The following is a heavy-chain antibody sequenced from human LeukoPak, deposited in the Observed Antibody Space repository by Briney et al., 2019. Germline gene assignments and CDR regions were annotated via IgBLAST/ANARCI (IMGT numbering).Heavy chain of an antibody. D-gene: IGHD3-10*02. Sequence: GGSLRLSCAASGFTFSSYEMNWVRQAPGKGLEWVSYISNNGSTIYYADSVKGRFTISRENAKNTLYLQMNSVRAEDTAVYYCAELGITMIGGVWGKGTTVTVSS. CDR2: ISNNGSTI. CDR3: AELGITMIGGV. V-gene: IGHV3-48*03. J-gene: IGHJ6*04. CDR1: GFTFSSYE.